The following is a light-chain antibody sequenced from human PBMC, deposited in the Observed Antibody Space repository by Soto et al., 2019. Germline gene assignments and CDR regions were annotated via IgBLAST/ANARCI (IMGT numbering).Light chain of an antibody. V-gene: IGKV1-6*01. Sequence: AIQMTQSPSSLSASVGDRVTITCRASQDIRSGLGWYQQRPGKDPKLLIYAASSLISGVASRFSSSGSGTDFTLTISSLQPEDFATYYCLQDDNYPWTFGQGTKV. J-gene: IGKJ1*01. CDR3: LQDDNYPWT. CDR1: QDIRSG. CDR2: AAS.